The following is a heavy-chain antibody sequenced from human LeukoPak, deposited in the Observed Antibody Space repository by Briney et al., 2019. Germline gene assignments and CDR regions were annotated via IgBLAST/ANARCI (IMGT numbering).Heavy chain of an antibody. CDR1: GGSITSSSHF. D-gene: IGHD6-13*01. CDR2: IHYTGST. CDR3: AREEASAGDY. J-gene: IGHJ4*02. Sequence: SETLSLTRTVSGGSITSSSHFWAWIRQPPGKGLEWIGSIHYTGSTFYSPSLQSRVTISVDTSKNQFSLKLSSVTATDTAVYYCAREEASAGDYWGQGTLVTVSS. V-gene: IGHV4-39*01.